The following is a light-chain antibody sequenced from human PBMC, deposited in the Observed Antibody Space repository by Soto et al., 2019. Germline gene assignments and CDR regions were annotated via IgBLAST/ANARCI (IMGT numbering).Light chain of an antibody. CDR1: QSIRNL. CDR2: AAS. Sequence: DIQMTQSPASLSASIGDRVTITCRASQSIRNLLNWYQHKPGKAPKLLIYAASNLKSGVPSRFSGSGSGTEFTLTISSLQHEDFATYYCQQSYNRPRTFCPGAKVEI. V-gene: IGKV1-39*01. J-gene: IGKJ1*01. CDR3: QQSYNRPRT.